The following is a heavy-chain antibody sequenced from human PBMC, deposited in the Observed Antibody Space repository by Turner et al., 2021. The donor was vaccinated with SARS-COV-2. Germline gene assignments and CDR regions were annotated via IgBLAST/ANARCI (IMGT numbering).Heavy chain of an antibody. J-gene: IGHJ6*02. CDR1: GVTVSSNY. D-gene: IGHD3-3*01. CDR2: IYSGGST. V-gene: IGHV3-53*01. Sequence: EVQLVESGGGLIQPGGSLRLSCAASGVTVSSNYMSWVRQAPGKGLEWVSVIYSGGSTYYADSLKGRFTISRDNSKNTLYLQMNSLRAEDTAVYYCTRDLMEVGGMDVWGQGTTVTVSS. CDR3: TRDLMEVGGMDV.